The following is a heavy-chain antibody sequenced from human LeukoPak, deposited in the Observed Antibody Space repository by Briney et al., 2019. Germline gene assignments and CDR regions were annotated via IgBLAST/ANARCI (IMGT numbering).Heavy chain of an antibody. V-gene: IGHV3-48*01. CDR3: ARGGLSIMGY. Sequence: PGGSLRLSCVASGFTFSSYSMNWVRQAPGKGLEWVSYISSSGSTKYYADSVKGRFTISRDNARNSLYLQMNSLRAEDTAVYFCARGGLSIMGYWGQGTLVTVSS. J-gene: IGHJ4*02. D-gene: IGHD2/OR15-2a*01. CDR1: GFTFSSYS. CDR2: ISSSGSTK.